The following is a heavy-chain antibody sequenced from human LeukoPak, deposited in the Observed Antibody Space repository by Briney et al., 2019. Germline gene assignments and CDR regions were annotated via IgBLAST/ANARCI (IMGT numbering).Heavy chain of an antibody. Sequence: SETLSLTCTVSGGSISSYYWSWIRQPPGKGLEWIGYIYYSGSTNYNPSLKSRVTILVDTSKNQFSLKLSSVTAADTAVYYCARARHLRYFDWPQIVQDYWGQGTLVTVSS. J-gene: IGHJ4*02. CDR1: GGSISSYY. D-gene: IGHD3-9*01. CDR3: ARARHLRYFDWPQIVQDY. CDR2: IYYSGST. V-gene: IGHV4-59*01.